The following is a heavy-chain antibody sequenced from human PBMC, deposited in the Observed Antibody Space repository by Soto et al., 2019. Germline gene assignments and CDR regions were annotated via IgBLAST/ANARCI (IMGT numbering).Heavy chain of an antibody. J-gene: IGHJ4*02. Sequence: QVQLVESGGGVVQPGRSLRLSCAASGFTFSSYSMHWVRQAPGKGLEWVAVISYDGSNKYYADSVKGRFPISRDNSKNTLYLQMNSLRVEDTAVYYCARPARGEWLQFSLDSWGQGTLVTVSS. CDR2: ISYDGSNK. CDR1: GFTFSSYS. CDR3: ARPARGEWLQFSLDS. V-gene: IGHV3-30-3*01. D-gene: IGHD5-12*01.